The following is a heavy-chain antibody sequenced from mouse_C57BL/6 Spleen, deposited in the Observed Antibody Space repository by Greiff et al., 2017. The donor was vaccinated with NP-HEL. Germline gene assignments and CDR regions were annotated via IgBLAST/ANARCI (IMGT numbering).Heavy chain of an antibody. CDR2: INPGSGGT. CDR3: ARGGGEFDY. V-gene: IGHV1-54*01. CDR1: GYAFTNYL. Sequence: VQLQQSGAELVRPGTSVKVSCKASGYAFTNYLIEWVKQRPGQGLEWIGVINPGSGGTNYNEKFKGKATLTADKSSSTAYMQLSSLTSEDSAVYFCARGGGEFDYWGQGTTRTVSS. J-gene: IGHJ2*01.